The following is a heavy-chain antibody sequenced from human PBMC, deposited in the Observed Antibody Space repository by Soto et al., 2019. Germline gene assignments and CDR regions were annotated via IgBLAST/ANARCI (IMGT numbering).Heavy chain of an antibody. J-gene: IGHJ4*02. CDR1: GFTFSSYA. CDR3: AKTSGHYDFWSGYCIDY. Sequence: PGGSLRLSCAASGFTFSSYAMSWVRQAPGKGLEWVSAISGSGGSTYYADSVKGRFTISRDNSKNTLYPQMNSLRAGDTAVYYCAKTSGHYDFWSGYCIDYWGQGTLVTVSS. CDR2: ISGSGGST. V-gene: IGHV3-23*01. D-gene: IGHD3-3*01.